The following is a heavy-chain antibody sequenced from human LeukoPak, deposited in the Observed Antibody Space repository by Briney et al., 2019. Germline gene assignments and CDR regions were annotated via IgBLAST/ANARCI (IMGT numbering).Heavy chain of an antibody. V-gene: IGHV4-59*01. J-gene: IGHJ6*02. Sequence: PSETLSLTCTVSGGSINSYYWSWIRQPPGKGLEWIGYIYYSGSSNYNPSLKSRVTISVDTSKNQFSLKLSSVTAADTAVYYCASGRGSSWYKGMDVWGQGTTVTVSS. CDR2: IYYSGSS. CDR3: ASGRGSSWYKGMDV. D-gene: IGHD6-13*01. CDR1: GGSINSYY.